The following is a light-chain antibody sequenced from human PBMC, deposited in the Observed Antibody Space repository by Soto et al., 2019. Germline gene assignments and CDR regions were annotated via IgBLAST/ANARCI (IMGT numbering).Light chain of an antibody. CDR1: QDSRND. J-gene: IGKJ4*01. Sequence: IQVTQAPSSLSASVGDRVTITCRTSQDSRNDLGWYQQKPGKAPKLVIYGVFNLQSGVPSRFSGSGFGTDFTLTISSLQPEDSATYYCLQDFNYPLTCGGGTKVEIK. CDR3: LQDFNYPLT. CDR2: GVF. V-gene: IGKV1-6*01.